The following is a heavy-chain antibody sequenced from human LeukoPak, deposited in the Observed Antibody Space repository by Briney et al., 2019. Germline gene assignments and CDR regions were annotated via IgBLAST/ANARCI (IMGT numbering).Heavy chain of an antibody. V-gene: IGHV5-51*01. CDR3: ARRSGIVPAAPHGFDV. Sequence: GESLKISCKGSGYNFTSYWIAWVRQMPGKGLEGMGIIYPGDSDGRYSPSFQGQVTISADKSISTAFLQWSRLKTSDTAMYYCARRSGIVPAAPHGFDVWGQGTTVTVSS. D-gene: IGHD2-2*01. CDR1: GYNFTSYW. CDR2: IYPGDSDG. J-gene: IGHJ6*02.